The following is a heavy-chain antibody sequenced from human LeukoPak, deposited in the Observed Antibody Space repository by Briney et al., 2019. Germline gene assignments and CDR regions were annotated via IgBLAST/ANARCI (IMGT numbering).Heavy chain of an antibody. D-gene: IGHD6-19*01. CDR1: GFTFSSYG. V-gene: IGHV3-30*18. Sequence: GGSLRLSCAASGFTFSSYGMRWVRQAPGKGLEWVAVISYDGDYKYYPDSVKGRFTISRDNSKNTLSLQMNSLRVEDTAVYYCAKDRSSGCLDYWGQGTLVTVSS. CDR2: ISYDGDYK. CDR3: AKDRSSGCLDY. J-gene: IGHJ4*02.